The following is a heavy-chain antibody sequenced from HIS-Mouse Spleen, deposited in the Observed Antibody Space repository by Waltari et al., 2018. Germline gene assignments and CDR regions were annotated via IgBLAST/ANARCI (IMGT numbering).Heavy chain of an antibody. D-gene: IGHD6-13*01. CDR2: IYYSGST. J-gene: IGHJ2*01. CDR1: GGSISSISYY. CDR3: AREIPYSSSWYDWYFDL. V-gene: IGHV4-39*07. Sequence: QLQLQESGPGLVNPSETLSPTCTVSGGSISSISYYRGWIRQPPGKGLEWIGSIYYSGSTYYNPSLKSRVTISVDTSKTQFSLKLSSVTAADTAVYYCAREIPYSSSWYDWYFDLWGRGTLVTVSS.